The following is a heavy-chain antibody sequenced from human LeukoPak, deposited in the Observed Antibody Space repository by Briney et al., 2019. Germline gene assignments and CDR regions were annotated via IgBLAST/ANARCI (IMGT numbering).Heavy chain of an antibody. CDR2: INHSGST. CDR3: ARAPLDILTGYYHRSFDY. CDR1: GGSFSGYY. Sequence: SETMSLTCAVYGGSFSGYYWSWIRQPPGKGLEWIGEINHSGSTNYNPSLKSRVTISVDTSKNQFSLKLSSVTAADTAVYYCARAPLDILTGYYHRSFDYWGQGTLVTVSS. D-gene: IGHD3-9*01. V-gene: IGHV4-34*01. J-gene: IGHJ4*02.